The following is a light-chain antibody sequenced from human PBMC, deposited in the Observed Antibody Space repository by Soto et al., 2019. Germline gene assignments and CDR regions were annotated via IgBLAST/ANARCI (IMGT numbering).Light chain of an antibody. CDR1: QSVSSN. V-gene: IGKV3-15*01. CDR2: GAS. Sequence: EIVMTQSPATLSVSPGERATLSCRASQSVSSNLAWYQQKPGQAPRLLIYGASTRANGIPARFSGSGSGTEFTLTISSLQSADFSVYYCQQYNNWPLTLGGGTKVEIK. CDR3: QQYNNWPLT. J-gene: IGKJ4*01.